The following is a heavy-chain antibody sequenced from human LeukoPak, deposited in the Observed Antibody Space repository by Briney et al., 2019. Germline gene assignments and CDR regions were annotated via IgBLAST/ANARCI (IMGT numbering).Heavy chain of an antibody. D-gene: IGHD2-2*01. CDR1: GYTFTSYD. CDR3: ARVVPAAQDAFDI. CDR2: MNPNSGNT. V-gene: IGHV1-8*01. J-gene: IGHJ3*02. Sequence: ASVKVSSKASGYTFTSYDINWVRQATGQGLEWMGWMNPNSGNTGYAQKFQGRVTMTRNTSISTAYMELSSLRSEDTAVYYCARVVPAAQDAFDIWGQGTMVTVSS.